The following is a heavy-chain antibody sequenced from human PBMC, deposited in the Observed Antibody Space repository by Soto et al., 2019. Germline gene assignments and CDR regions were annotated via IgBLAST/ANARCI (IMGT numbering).Heavy chain of an antibody. V-gene: IGHV4-30-2*01. J-gene: IGHJ3*02. Sequence: SETLSLTCAVSGGSISSGGYSWSWIRQPPGKGLEWIGYIYHSGSTYYNPSLKSRVTISVDRSKNQFSLKLSSVTAADTAVYYCARHIVAAQADIQRDAFDIWGQGTMVTVSS. CDR1: GGSISSGGYS. CDR2: IYHSGST. D-gene: IGHD2-2*02. CDR3: ARHIVAAQADIQRDAFDI.